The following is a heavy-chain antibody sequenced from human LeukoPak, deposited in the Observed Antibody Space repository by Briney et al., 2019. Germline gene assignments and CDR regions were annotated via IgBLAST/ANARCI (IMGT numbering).Heavy chain of an antibody. D-gene: IGHD5-18*01. CDR1: GGSISSYY. V-gene: IGHV4-4*07. CDR3: ARLGGYSYGYPPYYYYYGMDV. CDR2: IYTSGST. Sequence: SETLSLTCTVSGGSISSYYSSWIRQPAGKGLEWIGRIYTSGSTNYNPSLKSRVTMSVDTSKNQFSLKLSSVTAADTAVYYCARLGGYSYGYPPYYYYYGMDVWGQGTTVTVSS. J-gene: IGHJ6*02.